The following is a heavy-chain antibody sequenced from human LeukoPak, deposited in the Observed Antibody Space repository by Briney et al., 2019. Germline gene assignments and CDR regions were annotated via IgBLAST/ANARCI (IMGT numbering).Heavy chain of an antibody. Sequence: SETLSLTCAVYGGSFSGYYWSWIRQPPGKGLEWIGEINHSGGTNYNPSLKSRVTISVDTSKNQFSLKLSSVTAADTAVYYCARGSRITIFGVVIQRNWFDPWGQGTLVTVSS. J-gene: IGHJ5*02. D-gene: IGHD3-3*01. CDR3: ARGSRITIFGVVIQRNWFDP. CDR2: INHSGGT. V-gene: IGHV4-34*01. CDR1: GGSFSGYY.